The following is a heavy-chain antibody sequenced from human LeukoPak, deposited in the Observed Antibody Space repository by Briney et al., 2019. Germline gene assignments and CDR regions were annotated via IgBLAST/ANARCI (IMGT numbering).Heavy chain of an antibody. CDR3: ARAWERRGSGSYPLDY. Sequence: PGGSLRLSCAASEFSVGSNYMTWVRQAPGKGLEWVSLIYSGGSTYYADSVKGRFTISRDNSKNTLYLQMNSLRAEDTAVYHCARAWERRGSGSYPLDYWGQGTLVTVSS. V-gene: IGHV3-66*01. J-gene: IGHJ4*02. D-gene: IGHD3-10*01. CDR2: IYSGGST. CDR1: EFSVGSNY.